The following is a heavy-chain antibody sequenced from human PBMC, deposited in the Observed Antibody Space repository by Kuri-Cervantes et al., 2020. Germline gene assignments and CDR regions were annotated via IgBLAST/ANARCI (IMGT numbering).Heavy chain of an antibody. CDR3: AKSGYYDFWSGSPSYYYGMDV. CDR1: GFTFSSYA. Sequence: GESLKISCAASGFTFSSYAMHWVRQAPGKGLEWVAVISYDGSNKYYADSVKGRFTISRGNSKNTLYLQMNSLRAEDTAVYYCAKSGYYDFWSGSPSYYYGMDVWGQGTTVTVSS. CDR2: ISYDGSNK. V-gene: IGHV3-30-3*02. D-gene: IGHD3-3*01. J-gene: IGHJ6*02.